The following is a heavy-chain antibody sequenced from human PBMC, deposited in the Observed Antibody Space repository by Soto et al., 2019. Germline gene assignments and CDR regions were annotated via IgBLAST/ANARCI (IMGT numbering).Heavy chain of an antibody. D-gene: IGHD3-22*01. CDR3: ARVGNVGYYDSSGYYYLDS. CDR1: GGTFSSYA. V-gene: IGHV1-69*01. CDR2: IIPIFGTA. Sequence: QVQLVQSGAEVKKPGSSVKVSCKASGGTFSSYAISWVRQAPGQGLEWMGGIIPIFGTANYAQKFQRRVTITADESTSTAYIELSSLRSEDSAVYYCARVGNVGYYDSSGYYYLDSWGQGTLVTVSS. J-gene: IGHJ4*02.